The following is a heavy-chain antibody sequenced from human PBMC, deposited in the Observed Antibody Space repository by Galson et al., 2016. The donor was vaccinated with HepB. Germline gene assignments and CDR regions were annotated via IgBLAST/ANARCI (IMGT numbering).Heavy chain of an antibody. CDR1: GYTFTSYY. CDR3: ARDEGYYDSSGYEGYFDL. CDR2: INPSGGST. J-gene: IGHJ2*01. Sequence: SVKVSCKASGYTFTSYYMHWVRQAPGQGLEWMGIINPSGGSTSCAQKFQGRVTMTRDTSTSTVYMELSSLRSEDTAVYYCARDEGYYDSSGYEGYFDLWGRGTLVTVSS. D-gene: IGHD3-22*01. V-gene: IGHV1-46*03.